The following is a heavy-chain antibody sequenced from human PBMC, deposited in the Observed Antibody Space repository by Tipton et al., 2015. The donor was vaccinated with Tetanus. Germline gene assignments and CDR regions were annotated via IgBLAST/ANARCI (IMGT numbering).Heavy chain of an antibody. D-gene: IGHD3-10*01. J-gene: IGHJ4*02. CDR1: GFTFSSSW. Sequence: GSLRLSCAASGFTFSSSWMFWVRQAPGKGLEWVANIKPDGSEKSYVDSVKGRFTLSRDNAQSSLYLQLDSRRVEDAGVYHCARKSRSVPGSVWGQGSLVTGSS. V-gene: IGHV3-7*01. CDR3: ARKSRSVPGSV. CDR2: IKPDGSEK.